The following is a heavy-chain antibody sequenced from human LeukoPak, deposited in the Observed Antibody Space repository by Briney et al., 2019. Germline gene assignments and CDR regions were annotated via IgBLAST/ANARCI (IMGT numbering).Heavy chain of an antibody. V-gene: IGHV3-23*01. D-gene: IGHD4-17*01. CDR1: GFTFRKYA. Sequence: GGSLRLSCAASGFTFRKYAMSWVRQAPGKGLEWVSANTGSGASTYYADSVKGRFTISRDNSKNTLYLQMNSLRAEDTAVYYCASTNRGDYGDTYFDYWGQGTLVTVSS. J-gene: IGHJ4*02. CDR3: ASTNRGDYGDTYFDY. CDR2: NTGSGAST.